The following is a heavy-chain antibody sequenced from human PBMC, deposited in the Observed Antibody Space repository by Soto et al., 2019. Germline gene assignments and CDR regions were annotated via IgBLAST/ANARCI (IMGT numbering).Heavy chain of an antibody. V-gene: IGHV4-39*01. J-gene: IGHJ4*02. Sequence: QLQLQESGPGLVKPSETLSLTCTVSGGSISSSSYYWGWIRQPPGKGLEWIGSIYYSGSTYYNPSLKSRVTISVDTSKNQFSLQLSSVTAADTAVYYCARRGSSSWDYFDYWGQGTLVTVSS. CDR1: GGSISSSSYY. CDR2: IYYSGST. D-gene: IGHD6-13*01. CDR3: ARRGSSSWDYFDY.